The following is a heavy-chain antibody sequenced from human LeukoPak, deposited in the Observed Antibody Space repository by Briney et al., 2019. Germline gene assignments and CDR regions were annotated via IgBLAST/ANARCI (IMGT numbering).Heavy chain of an antibody. CDR1: GGSISSGGYS. CDR2: IYHSGST. Sequence: SETLSHTCAVSGGSISSGGYSWSWIRQPPGKGLEWIGYIYHSGSTYYNPSLKSRVTISVDRSKNQFSLKLSSVTAADTAVYYCASRDYYDSSGYYLWGQGTLVTVSS. V-gene: IGHV4-30-2*01. CDR3: ASRDYYDSSGYYL. D-gene: IGHD3-22*01. J-gene: IGHJ5*02.